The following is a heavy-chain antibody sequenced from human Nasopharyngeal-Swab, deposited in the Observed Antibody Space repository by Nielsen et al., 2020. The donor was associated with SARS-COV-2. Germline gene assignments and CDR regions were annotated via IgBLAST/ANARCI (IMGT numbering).Heavy chain of an antibody. CDR3: ARALGGYCSGGSCYFYGWYFDL. CDR1: GGSISSYY. CDR2: IYYSGST. Sequence: LETLSLTCTVSGGSISSYYWSWIRQPPGKGLEWIGYIYYSGSTNYNPSLKSRVTISVDTSKNQFSLKLSSVTAADTAVYYCARALGGYCSGGSCYFYGWYFDLWGRGTLVTVSS. V-gene: IGHV4-59*01. D-gene: IGHD2-15*01. J-gene: IGHJ2*01.